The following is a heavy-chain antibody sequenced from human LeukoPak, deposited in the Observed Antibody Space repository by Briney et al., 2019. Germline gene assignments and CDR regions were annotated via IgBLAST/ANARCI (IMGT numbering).Heavy chain of an antibody. CDR2: IYSGGST. CDR3: ARDLSGMNPVAFAI. J-gene: IGHJ3*02. D-gene: IGHD1-14*01. CDR1: GFTVSSNY. Sequence: GGSLRLSCAASGFTVSSNYMSWVRQAPGKGLEWVSVIYSGGSTYYADSVKGRFTISRDNAKNSLYLQMNSLRAEDTALYYCARDLSGMNPVAFAIWGPGTMVTVSS. V-gene: IGHV3-53*01.